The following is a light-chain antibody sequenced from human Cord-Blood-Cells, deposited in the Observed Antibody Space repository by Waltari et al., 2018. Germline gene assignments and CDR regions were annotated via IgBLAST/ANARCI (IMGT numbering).Light chain of an antibody. V-gene: IGKV3-20*01. Sequence: EIVLTHSPVSLSLSPGDRATLSCRASQSVSSSYLAWYQQKPAQAPRPLLYGASSRATGIPDRCSGGGSGTDFTLTIIRLEPEDYAVYYCQQYGSSPRITFGPGTKVDIK. CDR2: GAS. CDR1: QSVSSSY. J-gene: IGKJ3*01. CDR3: QQYGSSPRIT.